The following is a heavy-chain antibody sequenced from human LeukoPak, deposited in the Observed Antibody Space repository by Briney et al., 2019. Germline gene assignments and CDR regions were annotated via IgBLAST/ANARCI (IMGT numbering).Heavy chain of an antibody. CDR3: ARSVIFGVVIIDYYYMDV. D-gene: IGHD3-3*01. V-gene: IGHV4-39*01. J-gene: IGHJ6*03. Sequence: SETLSLTCTVSGGSISSSSYYWGWIRQPPGKGLEWIGSIYYSGSTYYNPSLKSRVTISVDTSKNQFSLKLSSVTAADTAVYYCARSVIFGVVIIDYYYMDVWGKGTTVTVFS. CDR2: IYYSGST. CDR1: GGSISSSSYY.